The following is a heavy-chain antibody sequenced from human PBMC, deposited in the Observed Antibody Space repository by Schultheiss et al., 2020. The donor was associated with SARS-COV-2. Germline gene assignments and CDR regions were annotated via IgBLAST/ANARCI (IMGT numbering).Heavy chain of an antibody. CDR2: INPNSGGT. CDR3: ARHNRYGDP. V-gene: IGHV1-2*02. CDR1: GYTFTDYF. Sequence: ASVKVSCKASGYTFTDYFMHWVRQAPGKGLEWMGWINPNSGGTNYAQKFQGRVTMTTDTSTSTAYMELRSLRSDDTAVYYCARHNRYGDPWGQGTLVTVSS. D-gene: IGHD4-17*01. J-gene: IGHJ5*02.